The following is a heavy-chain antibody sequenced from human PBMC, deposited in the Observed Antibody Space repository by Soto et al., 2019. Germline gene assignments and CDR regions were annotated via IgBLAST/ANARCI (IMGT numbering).Heavy chain of an antibody. CDR1: GGSISGYY. CDR3: SRVGCSNSKCYTRGMDV. V-gene: IGHV4-4*07. CDR2: IYSDGTT. J-gene: IGHJ6*02. Sequence: SETLSLTCTVSGGSISGYYWSWVRQPAGKGLEWVGRIYSDGTTNYSPSLKSRVTMSLDTSKDQFSLHLNSVTAADTAVYYCSRVGCSNSKCYTRGMDVWGQGTTVTVS. D-gene: IGHD2-2*01.